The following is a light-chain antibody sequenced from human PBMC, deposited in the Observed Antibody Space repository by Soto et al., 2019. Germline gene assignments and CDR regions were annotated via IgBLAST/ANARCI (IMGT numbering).Light chain of an antibody. CDR3: GSYTTSSNYV. V-gene: IGLV2-14*01. J-gene: IGLJ1*01. Sequence: QSVLTQPASVSGSPGQSITISCTGTSSDGGAYNYVSWYQQHPGKAPKLMIYDVSHRPSGVSHGFSGSKSGNTASLTISGLQAEDEADYYCGSYTTSSNYVFGTGTKVTVL. CDR1: SSDGGAYNY. CDR2: DVS.